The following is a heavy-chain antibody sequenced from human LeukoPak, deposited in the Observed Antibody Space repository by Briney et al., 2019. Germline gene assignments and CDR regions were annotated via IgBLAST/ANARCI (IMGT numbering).Heavy chain of an antibody. CDR1: GFTFSSYE. Sequence: PGGSLRLSCAASGFTFSSYEVHWVRQAPGKGLEWVSYINPSGNTFYYADSVKGRFTISRDNAKNSLYLQMNSLRAEDTAVYYCARPAIAGDFDSWGQGTLVTVSS. CDR2: INPSGNTF. CDR3: ARPAIAGDFDS. J-gene: IGHJ4*02. V-gene: IGHV3-48*03. D-gene: IGHD6-13*01.